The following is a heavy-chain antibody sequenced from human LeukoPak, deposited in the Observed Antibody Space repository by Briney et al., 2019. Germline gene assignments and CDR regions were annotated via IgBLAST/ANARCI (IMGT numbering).Heavy chain of an antibody. CDR2: MNPNNGNA. J-gene: IGHJ5*02. V-gene: IGHV1-8*03. CDR1: GYTFISYD. CDR3: ARLSSHYGDYKVDP. D-gene: IGHD4-17*01. Sequence: ASVKVSCKASGYTFISYDINWVRQATGQGLEWMGWMNPNNGNAGYAQKFQARVTITRDTSISTAYMELSSLRSEDTAVYYCARLSSHYGDYKVDPWGQGTLVTVSS.